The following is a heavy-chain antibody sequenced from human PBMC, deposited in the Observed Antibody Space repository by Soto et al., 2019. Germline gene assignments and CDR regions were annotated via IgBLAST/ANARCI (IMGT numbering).Heavy chain of an antibody. Sequence: SETLSLTCAVYGGSFSGYYCSWIRQPPWKGLEWIGEINHSGSTNYNPSLKSRVTISVDTSKNQFSLKLSSVTAADTAVYYCARAAYCSGGSCLYYYYYGMDVLGQGTTLTVSS. CDR2: INHSGST. CDR1: GGSFSGYY. D-gene: IGHD2-15*01. J-gene: IGHJ6*02. CDR3: ARAAYCSGGSCLYYYYYGMDV. V-gene: IGHV4-34*01.